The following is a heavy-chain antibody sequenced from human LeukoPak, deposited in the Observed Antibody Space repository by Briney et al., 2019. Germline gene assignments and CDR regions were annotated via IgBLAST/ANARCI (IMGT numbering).Heavy chain of an antibody. D-gene: IGHD6-13*01. CDR3: ATVAAAVYDDTFDI. CDR2: FDPEDGEA. CDR1: VYTLTELS. V-gene: IGHV1-24*01. Sequence: ASAKVSCKVSVYTLTELSMHWVRQAPGKGLEWMGGFDPEDGEAIYAQKFQGRVTMTEDTSTDTAYMELSSLRSEDTAVYDCATVAAAVYDDTFDIWGQGTMVTASS. J-gene: IGHJ3*02.